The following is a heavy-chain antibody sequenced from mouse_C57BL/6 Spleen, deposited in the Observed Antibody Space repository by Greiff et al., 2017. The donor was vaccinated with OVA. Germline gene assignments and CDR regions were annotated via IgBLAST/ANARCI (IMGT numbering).Heavy chain of an antibody. D-gene: IGHD2-1*01. V-gene: IGHV1-54*01. CDR3: ARGDGNYDFDY. J-gene: IGHJ2*01. CDR2: INPGSGGT. Sequence: QVQLQQSGAELVRPGTSVKVSCKASGYAFTNYLIEWVKQRPGQGLEWIGVINPGSGGTNYNEKFKGKATLTADKSSSTAYMQLSSLTSEDSAVCFCARGDGNYDFDYWGQGTTLTVSS. CDR1: GYAFTNYL.